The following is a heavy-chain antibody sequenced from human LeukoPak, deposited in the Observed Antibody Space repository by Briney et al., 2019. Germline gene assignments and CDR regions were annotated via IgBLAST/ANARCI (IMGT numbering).Heavy chain of an antibody. D-gene: IGHD6-13*01. Sequence: PSETLSLTCTVSGGSISSGGYYWSWIRQHPGKGLEWIGYIYYSGSTYYNPSLKSRVTISVDTPKNQFSLKLSSVTAADTAVYYCARVMIAAAGRYYYYGMDVWGQGTTVTVSS. CDR1: GGSISSGGYY. J-gene: IGHJ6*02. CDR3: ARVMIAAAGRYYYYGMDV. CDR2: IYYSGST. V-gene: IGHV4-31*03.